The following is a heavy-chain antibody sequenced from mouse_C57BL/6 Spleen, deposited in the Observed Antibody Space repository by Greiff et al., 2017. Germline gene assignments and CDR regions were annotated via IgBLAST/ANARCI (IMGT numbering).Heavy chain of an antibody. J-gene: IGHJ1*03. V-gene: IGHV3-6*01. CDR2: ISYDGSN. CDR3: ARGVITTVRYFDV. D-gene: IGHD1-1*01. CDR1: GYSITSGYY. Sequence: VQLQQSGPGLVKPSQSLSLTCSVTGYSITSGYYWNWIRQFPGNKLEWMGYISYDGSNNYNPSLKNRISITRDTSKNQFFLKLNSVTTEDTATYYCARGVITTVRYFDVWGTGTTVTVSS.